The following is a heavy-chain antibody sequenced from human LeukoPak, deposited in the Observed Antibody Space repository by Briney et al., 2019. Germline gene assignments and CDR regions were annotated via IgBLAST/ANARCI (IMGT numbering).Heavy chain of an antibody. J-gene: IGHJ4*02. Sequence: ASVKVSCKASGYTFTSYGISWVRQAPGRGLEWMGWISEYNGNTNYAQKLQGRVTMTTDTSTSTAYMELRSLRSDDTAVYYCARPYYYDSTGYYQYYFDYWGQGTLITVSS. CDR3: ARPYYYDSTGYYQYYFDY. D-gene: IGHD3-22*01. CDR2: ISEYNGNT. CDR1: GYTFTSYG. V-gene: IGHV1-18*01.